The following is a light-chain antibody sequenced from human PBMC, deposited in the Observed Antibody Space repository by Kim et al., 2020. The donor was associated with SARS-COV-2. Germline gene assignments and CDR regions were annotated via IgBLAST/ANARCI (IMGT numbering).Light chain of an antibody. CDR1: SGSIASNY. V-gene: IGLV6-57*03. J-gene: IGLJ3*02. Sequence: GQTVTIDCTRSSGSIASNYVQWYQQRPGSAPTTEIYEDNQRPSGVPDRFSGAIDSSSNSASLTISGLKTEDEADYYCQSYDSSNWVFGGGTQRTVL. CDR3: QSYDSSNWV. CDR2: EDN.